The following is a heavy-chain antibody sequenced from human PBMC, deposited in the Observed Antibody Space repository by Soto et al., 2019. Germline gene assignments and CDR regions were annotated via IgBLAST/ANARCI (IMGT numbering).Heavy chain of an antibody. D-gene: IGHD3-10*01. Sequence: QVQLVQSGAEVKKPGASVKVSCKTSGYPFSSNYMHWVRQATGQGLEWMGVINPSGGSTKYAQKFQGRVTMTRDTSTSTVYMELSSLRSEDTAVYYCARVLKEDSESYYDYGIDVWGQGTTVTVSS. CDR3: ARVLKEDSESYYDYGIDV. V-gene: IGHV1-46*01. J-gene: IGHJ6*02. CDR1: GYPFSSNY. CDR2: INPSGGST.